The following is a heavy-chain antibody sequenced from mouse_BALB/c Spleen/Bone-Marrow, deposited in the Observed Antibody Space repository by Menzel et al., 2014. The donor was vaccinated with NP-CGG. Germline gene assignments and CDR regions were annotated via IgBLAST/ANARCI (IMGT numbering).Heavy chain of an antibody. D-gene: IGHD3-2*01. CDR2: IYPGDGST. V-gene: IGHV1S33*01. CDR3: VRSGDSSGYGFAY. CDR1: GYTFXSYD. Sequence: SGPELVKPGALVKISCKASGYTFXSYDVNWVKQRPGQGLEWIAWIYPGDGSTKYNEKFKGKATLTADKSSSTAYMQLSSLTSENSAVYFCVRSGDSSGYGFAYWGQGTLVTVSA. J-gene: IGHJ3*01.